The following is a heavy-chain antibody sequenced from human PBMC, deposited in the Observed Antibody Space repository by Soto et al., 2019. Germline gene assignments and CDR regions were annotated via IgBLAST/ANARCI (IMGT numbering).Heavy chain of an antibody. CDR1: GYNIYSFH. Sequence: QAQVAQSGAEVKEPGASVKVSCKASGYNIYSFHFNWVRQAPGQGLEWMGWISGYSANTKYAPKYQGRVSMTIDTSTNTAYMELRSLRSDAMAIYYCARDIFGHVDAFDIWGQGTMVTVSS. J-gene: IGHJ3*02. CDR3: ARDIFGHVDAFDI. D-gene: IGHD3-3*02. CDR2: ISGYSANT. V-gene: IGHV1-18*03.